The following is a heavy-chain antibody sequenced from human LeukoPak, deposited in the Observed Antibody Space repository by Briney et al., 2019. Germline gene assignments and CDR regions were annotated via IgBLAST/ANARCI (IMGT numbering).Heavy chain of an antibody. CDR1: GFTFSGYY. V-gene: IGHV3-11*01. J-gene: IGHJ4*02. CDR3: VRDVDEYDHHRGDS. CDR2: MSGSGTTI. D-gene: IGHD3-3*01. Sequence: PGGSLRLSCAASGFTFSGYYMTWIRQAPGKGLEWISYMSGSGTTIYYADSVKGRFTISRDNAKNSLYLQMNSLRAEDTAVYYCVRDVDEYDHHRGDSWGQGTLVTVSS.